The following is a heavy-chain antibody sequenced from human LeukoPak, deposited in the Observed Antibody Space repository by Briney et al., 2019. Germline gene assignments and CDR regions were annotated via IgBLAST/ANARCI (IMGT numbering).Heavy chain of an antibody. CDR3: AKGAGRDYYDSSGRFYYFDY. J-gene: IGHJ4*02. D-gene: IGHD3-22*01. CDR1: GFTLSSYA. Sequence: PGGSLRLSCAASGFTLSSYAMSWVRQAPGKGLEWVSATSAIGGSSYYADSVKGRFTISRDNSKNRLYLQMNSLRAEGTALYYCAKGAGRDYYDSSGRFYYFDYWGQGTLVTVSS. V-gene: IGHV3-23*01. CDR2: TSAIGGSS.